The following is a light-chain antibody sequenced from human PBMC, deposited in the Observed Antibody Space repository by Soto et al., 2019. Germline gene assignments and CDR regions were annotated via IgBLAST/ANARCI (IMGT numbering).Light chain of an antibody. J-gene: IGKJ1*01. Sequence: ETVLTQSPGTLSLSPGERATLSCRASQTISSNYLAWYRQTPRQAPRLLIYGASNRATGLADRFSGSGSGTDFTLIISRLEPEDFALYYCQQYGSSPLTFGQGTKVEIK. CDR1: QTISSNY. V-gene: IGKV3-20*01. CDR3: QQYGSSPLT. CDR2: GAS.